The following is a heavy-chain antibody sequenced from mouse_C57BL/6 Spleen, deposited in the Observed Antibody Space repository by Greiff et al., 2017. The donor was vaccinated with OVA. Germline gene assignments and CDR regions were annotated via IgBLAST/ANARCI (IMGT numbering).Heavy chain of an antibody. CDR1: GYTFTSYW. CDR2: IDPSDSYT. Sequence: QVQLQQPGAELVKPGASVKLSCKASGYTFTSYWMQWVKQRPGQGLEWIGEIDPSDSYTNYNQKFKGKATLTVDTSSSTAYMQLSSLPSEDSAVYDCAGTYITTVEGDYYDLDDWGQGTSVTVSS. CDR3: AGTYITTVEGDYYDLDD. V-gene: IGHV1-50*01. D-gene: IGHD1-1*01. J-gene: IGHJ4*01.